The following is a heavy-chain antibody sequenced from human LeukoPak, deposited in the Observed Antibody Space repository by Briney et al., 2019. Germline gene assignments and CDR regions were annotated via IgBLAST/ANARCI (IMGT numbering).Heavy chain of an antibody. Sequence: PGGSLRLSCAASGFTFSSYWMHWVRQAPGKGLVWVSRINSDGSSTSYADSVKGRFTISRDNSKNTLYLQMNSLRAEDTAVYYCARDFIAAAPTYWFDPWGQGTLVTVSS. CDR3: ARDFIAAAPTYWFDP. CDR1: GFTFSSYW. D-gene: IGHD6-13*01. J-gene: IGHJ5*02. V-gene: IGHV3-74*01. CDR2: INSDGSST.